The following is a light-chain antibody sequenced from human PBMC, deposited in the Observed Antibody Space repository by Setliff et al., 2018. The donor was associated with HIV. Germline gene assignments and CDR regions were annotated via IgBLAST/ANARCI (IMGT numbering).Light chain of an antibody. CDR1: SSDVGGYNY. CDR2: DVS. V-gene: IGLV2-14*01. Sequence: QSALTQPASVSGSPGQSITISCTGTSSDVGGYNYASWYRQHPGKAPKLMIYDVSNRPSGVSNRFSGSKSGNTASLTISGLQAEDEADYYCSSYTSSSTSYVFGTGTKVTVL. CDR3: SSYTSSSTSYV. J-gene: IGLJ1*01.